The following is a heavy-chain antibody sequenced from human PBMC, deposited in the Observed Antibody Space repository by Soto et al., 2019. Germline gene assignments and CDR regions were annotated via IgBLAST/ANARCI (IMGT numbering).Heavy chain of an antibody. CDR1: GGSISSYY. D-gene: IGHD3-9*01. J-gene: IGHJ4*02. Sequence: QVQLQESGPGLVKPSETLSLTCTVSGGSISSYYWSWIRQPPGKGLDWIGYIYYSGSTNYNPSLKSRVTISLDTSKNQFALKLRSVTAADTAIYYCARGYYNLLTGYYIDYWGRGTLVTVSS. CDR3: ARGYYNLLTGYYIDY. V-gene: IGHV4-59*01. CDR2: IYYSGST.